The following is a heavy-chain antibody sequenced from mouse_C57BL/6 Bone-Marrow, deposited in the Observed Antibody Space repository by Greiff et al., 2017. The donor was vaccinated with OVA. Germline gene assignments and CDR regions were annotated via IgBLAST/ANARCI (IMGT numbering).Heavy chain of an antibody. Sequence: VQLQQSGPEPVKPGASVKISCKASGYTFTDYYMNWVKQSHGKSLEWIGDINPNNGGTSYNQKFKGKATLTVDKSSSTAYMELRSLTSEDSAVYYCASSDGYYPAWFAYWGQGTLVTVSA. V-gene: IGHV1-26*01. CDR2: INPNNGGT. J-gene: IGHJ3*01. CDR1: GYTFTDYY. D-gene: IGHD2-3*01. CDR3: ASSDGYYPAWFAY.